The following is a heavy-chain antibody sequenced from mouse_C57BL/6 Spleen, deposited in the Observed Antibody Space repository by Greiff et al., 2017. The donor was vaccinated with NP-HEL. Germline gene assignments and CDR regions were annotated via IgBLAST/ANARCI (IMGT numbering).Heavy chain of an antibody. V-gene: IGHV1-72*01. J-gene: IGHJ1*03. CDR2: IDPNSGGT. CDR3: ARSDYGSSRDWYFDV. CDR1: GYTFTSYW. D-gene: IGHD1-1*01. Sequence: QVQLKQPGAELVKPGASVKLSCKASGYTFTSYWMHWVKQRPGRGLEWIGRIDPNSGGTKYNEKFKSKATLTVDKPSSTAYMQLSSLTSEDSAVYYCARSDYGSSRDWYFDVWGTGTTVTVSS.